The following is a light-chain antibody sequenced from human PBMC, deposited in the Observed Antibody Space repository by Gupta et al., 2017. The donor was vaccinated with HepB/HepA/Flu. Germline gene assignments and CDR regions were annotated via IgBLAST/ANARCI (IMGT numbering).Light chain of an antibody. CDR2: RTS. CDR1: QDISNH. J-gene: IGKJ5*01. CDR3: QQYEASPIT. Sequence: DIQMTQSPSSLSASVGDRVTITCRASQDISNHLAWFQEKPGRAPRSLIFRTSTLQYGVPSNFSGSGSGTDFTLTITSLQPEDFATYYCQQYEASPITFGQGTRLEI. V-gene: IGKV1-16*02.